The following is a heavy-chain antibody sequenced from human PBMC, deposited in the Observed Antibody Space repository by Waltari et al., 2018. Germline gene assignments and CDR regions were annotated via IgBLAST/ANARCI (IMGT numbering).Heavy chain of an antibody. D-gene: IGHD5-12*01. CDR3: VRGVIGGYEKGWFDP. J-gene: IGHJ5*02. Sequence: EVQLVQSGAEVKKPGESLTISCKASGSTFALYWIGWVRQVSVRGLEWIGILYPDDSETTYSPSFEGQVTISADKSINTAYVHWSSLKASDSAMYYCVRGVIGGYEKGWFDPWGQGTLVTVSS. V-gene: IGHV5-51*01. CDR1: GSTFALYW. CDR2: LYPDDSET.